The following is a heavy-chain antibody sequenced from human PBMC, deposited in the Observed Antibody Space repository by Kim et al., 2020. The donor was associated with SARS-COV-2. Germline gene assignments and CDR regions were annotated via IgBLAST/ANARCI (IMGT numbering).Heavy chain of an antibody. V-gene: IGHV5-51*01. CDR1: GYSFTSYW. CDR2: IYPGDSDT. D-gene: IGHD5-12*01. Sequence: GESLKISCKGSGYSFTSYWIGWVRQMPGKGLEWMGIIYPGDSDTRYSPSFQGQVTISADKSISTAYLQWSSLKASDTAMYYCARHAVVVATGYYFDYWGQGTLVTVSS. CDR3: ARHAVVVATGYYFDY. J-gene: IGHJ4*02.